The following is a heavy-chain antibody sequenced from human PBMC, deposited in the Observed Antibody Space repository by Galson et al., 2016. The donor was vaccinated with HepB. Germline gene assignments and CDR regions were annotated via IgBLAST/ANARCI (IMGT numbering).Heavy chain of an antibody. V-gene: IGHV3-23*01. D-gene: IGHD5-12*01. CDR3: AKDSPGYSGYDWDY. J-gene: IGHJ4*02. CDR1: GFTFSAYA. Sequence: SLRLSCATSGFTFSAYAMTWVRQAPGKGLEWASLISDSGGNSYYADSVKSRFTISRDNSRNTLYLQMNSLRVEDTAVYYCAKDSPGYSGYDWDYWGQGTLVTVSS. CDR2: ISDSGGNS.